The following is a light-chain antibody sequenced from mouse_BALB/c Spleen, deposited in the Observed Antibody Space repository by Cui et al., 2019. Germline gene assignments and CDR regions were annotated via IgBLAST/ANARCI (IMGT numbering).Light chain of an antibody. CDR1: SSVSY. CDR3: QQWSSNPPT. J-gene: IGKJ2*01. V-gene: IGKV4-59*01. CDR2: DTS. Sequence: QILLTQSPAIMSASPGEKVTMTCSASSSVSYMHWYQQKSGTSPKRWIYDTSKLGSGVPARFSGSGSGTSYSLTSSSMEAEDAATYYCQQWSSNPPTFGGGTKLEIK.